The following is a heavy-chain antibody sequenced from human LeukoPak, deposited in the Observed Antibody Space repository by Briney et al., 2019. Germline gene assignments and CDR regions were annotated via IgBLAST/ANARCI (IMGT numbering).Heavy chain of an antibody. D-gene: IGHD3-10*01. CDR3: ARGHYYGSRIDY. V-gene: IGHV1-2*02. Sequence: GASVRVSCTASGYTFTGYYMHWVRQAPGQGLEWMGWINPNSGGTNYAQKFQGRVTMTRDTSISTAYMELSRLRSDDTAVYYCARGHYYGSRIDYWGQGTLVTVSS. J-gene: IGHJ4*02. CDR1: GYTFTGYY. CDR2: INPNSGGT.